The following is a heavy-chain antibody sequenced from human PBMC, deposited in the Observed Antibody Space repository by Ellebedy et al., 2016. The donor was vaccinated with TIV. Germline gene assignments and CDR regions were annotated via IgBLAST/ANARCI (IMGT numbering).Heavy chain of an antibody. CDR2: ISGSGGST. V-gene: IGHV3-23*01. Sequence: GGSLRLSXAASGFTFSSYAMSWVRQAPGKGLEWVSAISGSGGSTYYADSVKGRFTISRDNSKNTLYLQMNSLRAEDTAVYYCAKDYGGNSIWEAFDYWGQGTLVTVSS. D-gene: IGHD4-23*01. J-gene: IGHJ4*02. CDR1: GFTFSSYA. CDR3: AKDYGGNSIWEAFDY.